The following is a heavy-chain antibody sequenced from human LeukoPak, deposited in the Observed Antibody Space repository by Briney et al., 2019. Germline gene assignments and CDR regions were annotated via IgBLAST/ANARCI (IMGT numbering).Heavy chain of an antibody. CDR3: ARERADYGGFHYYGMDV. D-gene: IGHD4-17*01. J-gene: IGHJ6*02. CDR1: GGTFNSYA. V-gene: IGHV1-69*04. Sequence: SVTVSCKASGGTFNSYAISWVRQAPGQGLEWMGRIIPILGIANYAQKFQGRVTITADKSTSTAYMELSSLRSEDTAVYYCARERADYGGFHYYGMDVWGQGTTVTVSS. CDR2: IIPILGIA.